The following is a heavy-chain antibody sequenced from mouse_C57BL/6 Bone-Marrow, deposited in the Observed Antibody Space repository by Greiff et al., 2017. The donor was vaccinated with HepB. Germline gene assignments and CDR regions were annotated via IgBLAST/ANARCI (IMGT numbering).Heavy chain of an antibody. J-gene: IGHJ4*01. D-gene: IGHD1-1*01. V-gene: IGHV1-59*01. CDR2: IDPSDSYT. CDR1: GYTFTSYW. CDR3: ARLFITTVVGGMDY. Sequence: QVQLQQSGAELVRPGTSVKLSCKASGYTFTSYWMHWVKQRPGQGLEWIGVIDPSDSYTNYNQKFKGKATLTVDTSSSTAYMQLSSLTSEDSAVYYCARLFITTVVGGMDYWGQGTSVTVSS.